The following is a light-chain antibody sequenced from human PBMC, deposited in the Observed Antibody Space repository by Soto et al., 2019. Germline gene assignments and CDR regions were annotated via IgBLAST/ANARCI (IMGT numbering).Light chain of an antibody. CDR2: DVD. CDR3: CSNAGSYTFV. CDR1: ISDVGGYNY. Sequence: QSVLTQPRSLSGSPGQSVTISCTGTISDVGGYNYVSWYQHHTGKAPKLMIYDVDKRPSGVPGRFSGSKSGNTASLTISGLQAEDEADYYCCSNAGSYTFVLRTGTKVTVL. V-gene: IGLV2-11*01. J-gene: IGLJ1*01.